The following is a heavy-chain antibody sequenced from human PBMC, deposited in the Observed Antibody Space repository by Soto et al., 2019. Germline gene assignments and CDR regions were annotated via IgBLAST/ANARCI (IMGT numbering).Heavy chain of an antibody. J-gene: IGHJ6*02. CDR2: ISSDSTYI. Sequence: NPGGSLRLSCAASGFPFSSFTINWVRQAPGKGLEWVSSISSDSTYIFYAGSVKGRFTISRDNAKNSLYLQMNSLRAEDSALYYCATVGYYYYAMDVWGRGTPVTVSS. V-gene: IGHV3-21*01. CDR1: GFPFSSFT. CDR3: ATVGYYYYAMDV.